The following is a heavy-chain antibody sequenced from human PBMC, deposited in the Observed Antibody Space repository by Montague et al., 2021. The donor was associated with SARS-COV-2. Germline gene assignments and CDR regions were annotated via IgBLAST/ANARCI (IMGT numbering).Heavy chain of an antibody. D-gene: IGHD2-15*01. V-gene: IGHV4-39*01. CDR3: ARSTYCSGGSCERALLNY. J-gene: IGHJ4*02. CDR1: GGSISSSSYY. Sequence: SETLSLTCTVSGGSISSSSYYWGWIRQPPGKGLEWIGSIYYSGSTYYNPSLKSRVTISVDTSKNQFFLKLSSVTAADTAVYYCARSTYCSGGSCERALLNYWGQGTLVTVSS. CDR2: IYYSGST.